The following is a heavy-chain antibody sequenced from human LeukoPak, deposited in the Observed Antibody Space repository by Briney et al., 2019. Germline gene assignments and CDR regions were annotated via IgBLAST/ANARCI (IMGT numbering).Heavy chain of an antibody. V-gene: IGHV3-21*01. CDR1: GFTFTSFS. CDR3: VRELSGSGNVYYFDH. Sequence: PGGSLRLSCAASGFTFTSFSFNWVRQAPGKGLEWVSSIYTRSSYIWYADSVKGRFTISRDNAQNSLYLQMNSLRVEDTAVYYCVRELSGSGNVYYFDHWSQGTLVTVSS. D-gene: IGHD6-19*01. J-gene: IGHJ4*02. CDR2: IYTRSSYI.